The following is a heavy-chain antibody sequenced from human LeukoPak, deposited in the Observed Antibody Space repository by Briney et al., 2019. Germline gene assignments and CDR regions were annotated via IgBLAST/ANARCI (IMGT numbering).Heavy chain of an antibody. CDR1: GFTFSSYA. CDR2: ISYDGSNK. D-gene: IGHD1-26*01. Sequence: GGSLRLSCAASGFTFSSYAMHWVRQAPGKGLEWVAVISYDGSNKYYADSVKGRFTISRDNSKNTLYLQMNSLRAEDTAVYYCARVGATRGYWGQGTLVTVSS. CDR3: ARVGATRGY. V-gene: IGHV3-30-3*01. J-gene: IGHJ4*02.